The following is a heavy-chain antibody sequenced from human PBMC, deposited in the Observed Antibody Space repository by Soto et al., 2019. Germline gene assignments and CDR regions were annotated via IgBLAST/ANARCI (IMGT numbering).Heavy chain of an antibody. CDR3: ARHRKYYDILTGYYIPSHMDV. D-gene: IGHD3-9*01. CDR2: IYYSGIT. J-gene: IGHJ6*02. Sequence: PSETLSLTCTVSGASISDSSYFCGWIRQPPGKGLECIGSIYYSGITHYNPSLKSRVTISVDTSKNQFSLKLSSVTAADTAVYYCARHRKYYDILTGYYIPSHMDVWGQGTTVTVSS. CDR1: GASISDSSYF. V-gene: IGHV4-39*01.